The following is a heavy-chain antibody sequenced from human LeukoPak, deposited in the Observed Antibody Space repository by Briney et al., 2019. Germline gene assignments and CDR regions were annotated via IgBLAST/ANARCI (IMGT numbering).Heavy chain of an antibody. CDR2: IRYDGSNK. J-gene: IGHJ4*02. V-gene: IGHV3-30*02. CDR3: ARGYSSDWYFDC. Sequence: GGSLRLSCAASGFTFSSYGMHWVRQAPGKGLEWVAFIRYDGSNKYYADSVKGRFTISRDNAKNSLYLQMNSLRAEDTAVYYCARGYSSDWYFDCWGQGTLVTVSS. CDR1: GFTFSSYG. D-gene: IGHD6-25*01.